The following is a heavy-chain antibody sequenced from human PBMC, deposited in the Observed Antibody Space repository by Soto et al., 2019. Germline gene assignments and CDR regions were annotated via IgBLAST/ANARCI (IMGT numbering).Heavy chain of an antibody. CDR1: GYTLTANG. CDR3: ARRGSYYYAMDV. CDR2: ISVHNGKT. J-gene: IGHJ6*02. V-gene: IGHV1-18*01. D-gene: IGHD3-10*01. Sequence: GASVKVSCKACGYTLTANGINWVRQAPGQGLEWMAWISVHNGKTNYAQKFQDRVTLTTDTSTSTAYMELRSLTSDDTAVYYCARRGSYYYAMDVWGQGTTVTVSS.